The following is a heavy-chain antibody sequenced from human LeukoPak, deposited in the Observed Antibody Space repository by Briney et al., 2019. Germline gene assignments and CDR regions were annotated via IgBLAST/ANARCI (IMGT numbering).Heavy chain of an antibody. CDR1: GGSISGYY. Sequence: PSETLSLTCTVSGGSISGYYWSWIRQPPGKGLEWIGYIYYSGSTNYNPSLKSRVTISVDTSKNQFSLKLSSVTAADTAVYYCARGPNAFDIWGQGTMVTVSS. CDR3: ARGPNAFDI. V-gene: IGHV4-59*12. CDR2: IYYSGST. J-gene: IGHJ3*02.